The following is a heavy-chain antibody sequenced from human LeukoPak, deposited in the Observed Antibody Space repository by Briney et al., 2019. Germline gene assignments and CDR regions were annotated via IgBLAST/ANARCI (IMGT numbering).Heavy chain of an antibody. CDR2: IIPIFGTA. Sequence: SVKVSCKASGGTFSSYAISWVRQAPGQGLEWMGGIIPIFGTANYAQKFQGRVTITADESTSTAYMELSSLRSEDTAVYYCARSKRSYYYYYYMDVWGKGTTVTVSS. J-gene: IGHJ6*03. CDR3: ARSKRSYYYYYYMDV. V-gene: IGHV1-69*13. D-gene: IGHD4-11*01. CDR1: GGTFSSYA.